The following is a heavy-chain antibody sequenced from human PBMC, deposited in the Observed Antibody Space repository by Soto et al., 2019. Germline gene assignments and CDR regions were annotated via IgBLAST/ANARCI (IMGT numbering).Heavy chain of an antibody. D-gene: IGHD3-22*01. CDR3: ATKGGGYYFQFDT. V-gene: IGHV3-11*01. J-gene: IGHJ5*02. CDR1: GFTFSDYY. CDR2: ISSGGTTI. Sequence: PXGSLRLSCSASGFTFSDYYMSWIRQAPGKGLEWVSYISSGGTTIYYADSVKGRFTISRDDAKNSLFLQMNSLRPEDTAVYFCATKGGGYYFQFDTWGQGTLVTVSS.